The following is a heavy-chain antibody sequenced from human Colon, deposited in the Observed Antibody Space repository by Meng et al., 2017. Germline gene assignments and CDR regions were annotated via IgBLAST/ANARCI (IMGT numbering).Heavy chain of an antibody. V-gene: IGHV4-34*01. CDR3: ARGVDWAKSGNF. J-gene: IGHJ4*02. Sequence: QVQRRQGGAGLLKPSETLSLTCAVYGGSFSDYYLTWIRQPPGKGLEWVGEIHPSGSTYYSPSLQSRVTITLDTSKNQFSLTLSSMTAADTAVYYCARGVDWAKSGNFWGQGTLVTVSS. CDR1: GGSFSDYY. D-gene: IGHD3-9*01. CDR2: IHPSGST.